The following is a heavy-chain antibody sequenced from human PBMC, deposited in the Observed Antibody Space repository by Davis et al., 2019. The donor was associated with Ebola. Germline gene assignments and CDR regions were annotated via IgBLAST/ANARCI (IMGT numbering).Heavy chain of an antibody. Sequence: LSLTCSVSGGSITSGTYHWSWIRHTPGKGLEWIGSIHSSGSTYYNPSLPSHESRINISMDTSKNQSSLSLRAMPSADTAVYYCARGLSPGSYHLLSPYFDNLGLGTQVAVSS. CDR3: ARGLSPGSYHLLSPYFDN. J-gene: IGHJ4*02. CDR2: IHSSGST. D-gene: IGHD1-26*01. CDR1: GGSITSGTYH. V-gene: IGHV4-30-4*01.